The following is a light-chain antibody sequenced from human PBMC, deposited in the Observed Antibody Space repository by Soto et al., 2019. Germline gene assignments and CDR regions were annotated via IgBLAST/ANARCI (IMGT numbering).Light chain of an antibody. CDR3: ISYTGSSTLV. CDR1: SSDVGGYNY. Sequence: ALAQPASVSGSPGQSITISCTGTSSDVGGYNYVSWYQQPPGKAPKLMIYEVSNRPSGVSNRFSGSKSGNTASLTISGLQAEDEADYYCISYTGSSTLVFGAGTKLTVL. CDR2: EVS. V-gene: IGLV2-14*01. J-gene: IGLJ2*01.